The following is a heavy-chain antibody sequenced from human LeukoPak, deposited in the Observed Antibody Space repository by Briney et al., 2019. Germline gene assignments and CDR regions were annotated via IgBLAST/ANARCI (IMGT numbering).Heavy chain of an antibody. V-gene: IGHV4-59*01. Sequence: SETLSLTCTVSGGSISSYYWSWIRQPPGKGLEWIGYIYYSGSTNYNPSLKSRVTISVDTSKNQFSLKPSSVTAADTAVFYCARGRVRVSPGTGYFDSWSQGAQVIVSS. CDR1: GGSISSYY. CDR2: IYYSGST. D-gene: IGHD2-15*01. CDR3: ARGRVRVSPGTGYFDS. J-gene: IGHJ4*02.